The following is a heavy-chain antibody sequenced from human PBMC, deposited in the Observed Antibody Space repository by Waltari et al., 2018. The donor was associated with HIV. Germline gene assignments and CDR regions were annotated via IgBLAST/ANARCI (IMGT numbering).Heavy chain of an antibody. D-gene: IGHD2-2*01. V-gene: IGHV5-51*01. J-gene: IGHJ3*02. CDR2: IYHDNCDT. CDR1: CYSFTIYW. CDR3: ASQDSVVVPEPFDT. Sequence: EGQVMQSEAQVNTRTDSRKIFCSGSCYSFTIYWLGGVRQMPRKSVEWMGIIYHDNCDTTYSPSLQSQVTISADKSNSTAYLQWSSLKASDTAMYYCASQDSVVVPEPFDTWGQGTMVTVSS.